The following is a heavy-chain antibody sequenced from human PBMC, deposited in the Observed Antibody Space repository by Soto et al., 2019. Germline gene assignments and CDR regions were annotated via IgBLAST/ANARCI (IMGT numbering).Heavy chain of an antibody. CDR3: AREGRTTLNCFDP. J-gene: IGHJ5*02. D-gene: IGHD4-4*01. CDR2: IYYSGST. Sequence: SETLSLTCTVSGGSISSGGYYWSWIRQHPGKGLEWIGYIYYSGSTYYNPSLKSRVTISVDTSKNQFSLKLSSVTAADTAVYYCAREGRTTLNCFDPWGQGTLVTVSS. V-gene: IGHV4-31*03. CDR1: GGSISSGGYY.